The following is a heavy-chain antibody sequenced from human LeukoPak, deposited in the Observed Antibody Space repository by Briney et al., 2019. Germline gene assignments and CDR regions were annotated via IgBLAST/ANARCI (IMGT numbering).Heavy chain of an antibody. Sequence: GGSLRLSCAGSGFTFSSYSMSWVRQAPGKGLEWVANIKQDGSETYYVDTVKGRVTISRDNAKYSLYLQMSSVSLEDTAVYYCTSDEVWGRGTLVTVSS. CDR2: IKQDGSET. V-gene: IGHV3-7*05. CDR3: TSDEV. J-gene: IGHJ4*02. CDR1: GFTFSSYS.